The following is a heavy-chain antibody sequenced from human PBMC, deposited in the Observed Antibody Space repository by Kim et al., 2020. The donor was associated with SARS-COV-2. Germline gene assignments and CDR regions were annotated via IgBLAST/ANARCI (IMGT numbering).Heavy chain of an antibody. V-gene: IGHV3-30*02. CDR3: AKEFSRIAALDY. Sequence: YYTNSVQGRFTISRDNSKNTLYLQMNSLRAEDTAVYYCAKEFSRIAALDYWGQGTLVTVSS. J-gene: IGHJ4*02. D-gene: IGHD6-6*01.